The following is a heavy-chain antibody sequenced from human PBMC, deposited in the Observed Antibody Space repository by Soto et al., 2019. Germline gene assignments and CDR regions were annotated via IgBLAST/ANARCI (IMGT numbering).Heavy chain of an antibody. CDR3: ARGVAPFDY. D-gene: IGHD5-12*01. Sequence: QVQLVESGGGVVHPGRSLRLSCAASGFTLTPYAMHWLRQAPGKGLQWVALFWHDGTKIYYADSVRGRFTVSRDNSRNTVYLVMSNLRAEDTAVYYCARGVAPFDYWGQGTQVTVSS. CDR1: GFTLTPYA. CDR2: FWHDGTKI. V-gene: IGHV3-33*01. J-gene: IGHJ4*02.